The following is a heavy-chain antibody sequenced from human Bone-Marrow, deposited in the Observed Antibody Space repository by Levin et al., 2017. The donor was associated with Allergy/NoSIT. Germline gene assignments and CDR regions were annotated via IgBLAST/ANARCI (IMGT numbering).Heavy chain of an antibody. Sequence: GESLKISCAASGFAFTSYAMTWVRQTPERGLEWISSISNSGTYSYHAASVRGRFTISRDNSKNSLFLQMTSLKADDTAIYFCARDLRGGGEFPDFWGQGTLVTVSS. CDR1: GFAFTSYA. V-gene: IGHV3-21*01. J-gene: IGHJ4*02. CDR2: ISNSGTYS. D-gene: IGHD3-16*01. CDR3: ARDLRGGGEFPDF.